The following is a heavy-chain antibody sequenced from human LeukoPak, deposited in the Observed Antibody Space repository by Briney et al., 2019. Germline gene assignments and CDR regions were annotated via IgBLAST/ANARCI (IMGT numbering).Heavy chain of an antibody. D-gene: IGHD1-26*01. V-gene: IGHV1-46*01. J-gene: IGHJ6*03. CDR3: ARGTGGSYYYYYMDV. Sequence: ASVKVSCKASGYTFTSYYMHWVRQAPGQGLEWKGIINPSGGSTSYAQKFQGRVTMTRDMSTSTVYMELSSLRSEDTAVYYCARGTGGSYYYYYMDVWGKGATVTISS. CDR2: INPSGGST. CDR1: GYTFTSYY.